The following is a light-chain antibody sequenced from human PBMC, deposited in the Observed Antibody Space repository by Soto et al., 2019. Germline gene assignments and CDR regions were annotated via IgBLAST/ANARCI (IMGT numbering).Light chain of an antibody. CDR3: QHYGSSGT. V-gene: IGKV3-15*01. J-gene: IGKJ1*01. CDR2: GAS. CDR1: QLLNYT. Sequence: PEQRTPVSCWISQLLNYTVAWYQQKPGRAPRLLLYGASTRATGIPARFSGSGSGTEFTLTISSLPYEDFAVYYCQHYGSSGTFGQGTKVDTK.